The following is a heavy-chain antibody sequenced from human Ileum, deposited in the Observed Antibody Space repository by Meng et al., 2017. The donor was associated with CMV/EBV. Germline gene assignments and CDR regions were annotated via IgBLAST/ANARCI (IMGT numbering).Heavy chain of an antibody. D-gene: IGHD3-16*01. J-gene: IGHJ4*02. CDR3: SSLGDY. CDR1: GLTFSSYG. V-gene: IGHV3-30*02. CDR2: VRSDGSNK. Sequence: QGRLGGLGGGVVKPGGSLRLSCAVSGLTFSSYGMHWVRQAPGKGLEWVAFVRSDGSNKYYADSVKGRFTISRDNSENTLFLQMNSLRADDTAVYYCSSLGDYWGQGTLVTVSS.